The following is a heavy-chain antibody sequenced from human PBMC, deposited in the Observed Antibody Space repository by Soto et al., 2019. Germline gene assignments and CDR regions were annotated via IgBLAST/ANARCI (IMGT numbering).Heavy chain of an antibody. Sequence: QITLKESGPTLVKPTQTLTLTCTFSGFSLSTSGVGVGWIRQPPGKALEWLALIYWDDDKRYRPSLKSRLTITNDTSKNQVVLTMTNMDPVDIGTYYCVHVGTIFGVVINFDYWGPGTLVTVSS. D-gene: IGHD3-3*01. CDR2: IYWDDDK. CDR3: VHVGTIFGVVINFDY. V-gene: IGHV2-5*02. CDR1: GFSLSTSGVG. J-gene: IGHJ4*02.